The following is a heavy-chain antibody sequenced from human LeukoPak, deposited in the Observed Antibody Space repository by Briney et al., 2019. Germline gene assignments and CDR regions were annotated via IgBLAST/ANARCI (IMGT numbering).Heavy chain of an antibody. CDR1: GYTFTSYY. CDR2: IRPGDTYT. Sequence: ASVKVSCKASGYTFTSYYVHWVRQAPGQGLEWMGVIRPGDTYTSYPQKFQGRVTMTRDTSARTVYMELSSLRSEDTAVYYCARDSHAYAFDFWGQGTLVTVSS. CDR3: ARDSHAYAFDF. J-gene: IGHJ4*02. V-gene: IGHV1-46*01. D-gene: IGHD2-2*01.